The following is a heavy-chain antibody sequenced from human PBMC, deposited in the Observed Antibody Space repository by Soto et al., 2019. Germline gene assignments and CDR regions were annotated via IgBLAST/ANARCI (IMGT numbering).Heavy chain of an antibody. Sequence: ASVKVSCKASGYTFTSYYMHWVRQAPGQGLEWMGIINPSGGSTSYAQKFQGRVTMTRDTSTSTVYMELSSLRSEDTAVYYCARDGSTVVTPGWYFDLWGRGTLVTVSS. J-gene: IGHJ2*01. CDR3: ARDGSTVVTPGWYFDL. D-gene: IGHD2-21*02. CDR2: INPSGGST. CDR1: GYTFTSYY. V-gene: IGHV1-46*01.